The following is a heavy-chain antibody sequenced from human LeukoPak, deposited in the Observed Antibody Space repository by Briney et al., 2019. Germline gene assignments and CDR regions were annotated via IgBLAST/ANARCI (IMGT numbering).Heavy chain of an antibody. J-gene: IGHJ3*02. Sequence: GGSLRLSCAASGFTFSSYGMHWVRQAPGKGLEWVAVIWYDGSNKYYADSVKGRFTISRDNSKNTLYLQMNSLRAEDTAVYYCARDINAAGMEDAFDIWGQGTMVTVSS. V-gene: IGHV3-33*01. D-gene: IGHD6-19*01. CDR3: ARDINAAGMEDAFDI. CDR2: IWYDGSNK. CDR1: GFTFSSYG.